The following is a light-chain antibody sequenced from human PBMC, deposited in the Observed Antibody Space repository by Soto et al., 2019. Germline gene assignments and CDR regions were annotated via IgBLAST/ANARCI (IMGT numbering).Light chain of an antibody. Sequence: ALPQPASVSGSPGQSITISCTGTSSDVGGYNYVSWYQQHPGKAPKLMIYDVSNRPSGVSNRFSGSKSGNTASLTISGLQAEDEADYYCSSYTSSSTFFGTGTKVTVL. V-gene: IGLV2-14*01. CDR1: SSDVGGYNY. CDR3: SSYTSSSTF. J-gene: IGLJ1*01. CDR2: DVS.